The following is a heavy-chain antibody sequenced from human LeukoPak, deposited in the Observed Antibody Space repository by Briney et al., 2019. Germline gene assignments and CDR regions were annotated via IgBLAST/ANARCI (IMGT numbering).Heavy chain of an antibody. Sequence: SETLSLTCTVSGGSMRDYYWSWIRQPPAKGLEWIGYTYHSGSTDYNPSLKSRVTMSVDTSKNQFSLKLTSVTAADTAVYYCARRRQWLDFDYWGQGTLVTVSS. CDR3: ARRRQWLDFDY. J-gene: IGHJ4*02. CDR2: TYHSGST. V-gene: IGHV4-59*08. CDR1: GGSMRDYY. D-gene: IGHD6-19*01.